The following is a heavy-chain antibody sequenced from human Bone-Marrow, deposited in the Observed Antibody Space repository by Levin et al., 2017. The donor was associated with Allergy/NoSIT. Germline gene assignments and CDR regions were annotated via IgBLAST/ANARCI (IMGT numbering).Heavy chain of an antibody. CDR3: VGASADRGWFAFDI. V-gene: IGHV3-7*01. CDR2: INQDGSEK. CDR1: GFIFGHYR. J-gene: IGHJ3*02. D-gene: IGHD3-10*01. Sequence: GGSLRLSCAVSGFIFGHYRMTWVRQAPGKGLEWVAIINQDGSEKYYVDSVKGRFTISRDNAKNSLFLEMNSLRVEDTAVYYCVGASADRGWFAFDIWGQGTMVTVSS.